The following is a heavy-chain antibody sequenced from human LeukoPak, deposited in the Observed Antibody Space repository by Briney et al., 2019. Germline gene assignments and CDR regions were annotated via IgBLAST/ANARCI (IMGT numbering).Heavy chain of an antibody. D-gene: IGHD3-16*01. CDR1: GDSISSYY. V-gene: IGHV4-59*01. J-gene: IGHJ2*01. CDR2: IYYSGST. CDR3: ARHLGYFDL. Sequence: SETLSLTCTVSGDSISSYYWSWIRQPPGKGLEWIGYIYYSGSTNYNPSLKSRVTISVDTSKNQFSLKLSSVTAADTAVYYCARHLGYFDLWGRGTLVTVSS.